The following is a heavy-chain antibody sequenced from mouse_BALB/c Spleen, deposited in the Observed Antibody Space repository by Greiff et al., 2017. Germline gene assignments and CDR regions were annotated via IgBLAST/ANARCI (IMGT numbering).Heavy chain of an antibody. CDR3: TTSSGYPIFDY. CDR1: GFTFSNYW. Sequence: EVKLMESGGGLVQPGGSMKLSCVASGFTFSNYWMNWVRQSPEKGLEWVAEIRLKSNNYATHYAESVKGRFTISRDDSKSSVYLQMNNLRAEDTGIYYCTTSSGYPIFDYWGQGTTLTVSS. V-gene: IGHV6-6*02. D-gene: IGHD3-1*01. CDR2: IRLKSNNYAT. J-gene: IGHJ2*01.